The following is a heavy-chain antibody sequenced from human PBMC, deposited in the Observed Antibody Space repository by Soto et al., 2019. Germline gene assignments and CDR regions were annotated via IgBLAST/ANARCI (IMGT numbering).Heavy chain of an antibody. V-gene: IGHV4-59*08. J-gene: IGHJ4*02. CDR1: GGSISSYY. CDR2: IYYSGST. Sequence: PSETLSLTCTVSGGSISSYYWSWIRQPPGKGLEWIGYIYYSGSTSYNPSLKSRVTISVHTSKNQFSLKLSSVTAADTAVYYCARQRDGYNPDFDYWGQGTLVTVSS. D-gene: IGHD5-12*01. CDR3: ARQRDGYNPDFDY.